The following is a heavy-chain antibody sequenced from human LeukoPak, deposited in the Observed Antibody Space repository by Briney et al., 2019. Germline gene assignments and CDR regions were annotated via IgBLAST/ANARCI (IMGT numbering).Heavy chain of an antibody. CDR1: GFTFSSYA. D-gene: IGHD6-13*01. J-gene: IGHJ4*02. CDR3: AKDPVRSSSWLLGFDY. Sequence: GGSLRLSCAASGFTFSSYAMTWVRQAPGKGLEWVSAINGSGGSTYDADSVKGRFTISRDNSKNTLYLHMNSLRAEDTAVYYCAKDPVRSSSWLLGFDYWGQGTLVTVSS. CDR2: INGSGGST. V-gene: IGHV3-23*01.